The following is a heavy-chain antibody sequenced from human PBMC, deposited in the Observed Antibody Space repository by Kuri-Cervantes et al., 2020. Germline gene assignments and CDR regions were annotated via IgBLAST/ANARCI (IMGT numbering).Heavy chain of an antibody. CDR1: GFTFSNAW. CDR3: TTGLSAAGYYYGMDV. D-gene: IGHD6-13*01. J-gene: IGHJ6*02. V-gene: IGHV3-15*01. Sequence: ETLSLTCAASGFTFSNAWMSWVRQAPGKGLEWVGRIKSKTDGGTTDYAAPVKGRFIISRDDSKNTLYLQINSLKAEDTAVYYCTTGLSAAGYYYGMDVWGQGTTVTVSS. CDR2: IKSKTDGGTT.